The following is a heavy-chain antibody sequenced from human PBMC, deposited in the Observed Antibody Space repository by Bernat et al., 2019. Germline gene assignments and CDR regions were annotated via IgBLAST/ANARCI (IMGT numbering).Heavy chain of an antibody. Sequence: EVQLLESGGGLVQPGGSLRLSCTASGFTFSNYAMNWVRQAPGKGLEWVSRIAGSGSRTEYEDAVKGRFTISRDNSKSTLGLQMNSMRADDTAVYYCAKDYNNGRSEFDRWGQGTLVTVSS. CDR3: AKDYNNGRSEFDR. J-gene: IGHJ4*02. CDR2: IAGSGSRT. V-gene: IGHV3-23*01. CDR1: GFTFSNYA. D-gene: IGHD1-14*01.